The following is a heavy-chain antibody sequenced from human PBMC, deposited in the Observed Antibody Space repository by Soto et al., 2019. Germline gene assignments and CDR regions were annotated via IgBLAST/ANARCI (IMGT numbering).Heavy chain of an antibody. CDR3: AHVSNMYGMDV. Sequence: QITLKESGPTLVKPTQTLTLTCTFSGFSLSTSGVGVGWIRQPPGKALEWIALIYWNDDKCYSPSLKSRLPITKDTSKNQVVLTMTNMDPVDTATYYCAHVSNMYGMDVWGQGTTVTVSS. V-gene: IGHV2-5*01. J-gene: IGHJ6*02. CDR2: IYWNDDK. CDR1: GFSLSTSGVG. D-gene: IGHD7-27*01.